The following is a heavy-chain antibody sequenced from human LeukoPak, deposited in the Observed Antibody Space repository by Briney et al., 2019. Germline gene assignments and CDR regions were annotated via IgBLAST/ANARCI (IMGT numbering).Heavy chain of an antibody. CDR3: ANYGSGNFKFDY. CDR2: ISGSGGYT. Sequence: GGSLRLSCAASGFTFSSYGMNWVRQAPGKGLEWVSSISGSGGYTYYADSVRGRFTISRDNSKNTLYMQMNSLRAEDTAIYYCANYGSGNFKFDYWGQGTLVTVSS. J-gene: IGHJ4*02. V-gene: IGHV3-23*01. D-gene: IGHD3-10*01. CDR1: GFTFSSYG.